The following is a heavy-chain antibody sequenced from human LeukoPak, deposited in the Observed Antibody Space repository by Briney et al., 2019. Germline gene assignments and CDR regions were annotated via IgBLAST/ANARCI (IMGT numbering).Heavy chain of an antibody. CDR2: INHSGST. CDR1: GGSFSGYY. Sequence: SETLSLTCAVYGGSFSGYYWSWIRQPPGKGLEWIGEINHSGSTNYNPSLKSRVTISVDTSKNQFSLKLSSVTAADTAVYYCARAGSRRYGDYNYWGQGTLVTVSS. J-gene: IGHJ4*02. CDR3: ARAGSRRYGDYNY. D-gene: IGHD4-17*01. V-gene: IGHV4-34*01.